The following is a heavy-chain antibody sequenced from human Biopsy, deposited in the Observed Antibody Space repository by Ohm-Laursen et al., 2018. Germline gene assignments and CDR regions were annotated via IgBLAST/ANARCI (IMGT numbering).Heavy chain of an antibody. J-gene: IGHJ5*01. D-gene: IGHD3-3*01. V-gene: IGHV1-2*02. CDR2: IDPKSGGT. CDR3: ARELGDFWGGRQFDF. CDR1: AYSFVDHR. Sequence: ASVKASCNASAYSFVDHRIHWVRQAPGQGLEWMGWIDPKSGGTNYAQKFQGRVTMTRDTSISTTYMELRRLTSDDTAVFYCARELGDFWGGRQFDFWGQGTLVTVSS.